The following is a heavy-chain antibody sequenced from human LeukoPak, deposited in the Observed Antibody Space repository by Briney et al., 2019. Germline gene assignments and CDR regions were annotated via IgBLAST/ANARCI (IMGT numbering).Heavy chain of an antibody. CDR1: GFTFSSYA. Sequence: GGSPRLSCAASGFTFSSYAVNWVRQAPGKGLEWVSSISGSGGSTYRADSVKGRFTISRDNSKNTLYLQMNSLRAEDTAVYYCAKSMAAYYYYGMDVWGQGTTVTVSS. V-gene: IGHV3-23*01. J-gene: IGHJ6*02. D-gene: IGHD5-24*01. CDR3: AKSMAAYYYYGMDV. CDR2: ISGSGGST.